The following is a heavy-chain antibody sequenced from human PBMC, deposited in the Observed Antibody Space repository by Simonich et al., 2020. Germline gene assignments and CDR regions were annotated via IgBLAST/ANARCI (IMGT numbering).Heavy chain of an antibody. CDR3: ARQRVLMVYAIDY. J-gene: IGHJ4*02. Sequence: QLQLQESGPGLVKPSETLSLTCTVSGGSISSSSYYWGWIRQPPGKGLEWFGSIYYSGSTHNNPSLKNRVTISVDTSKNQFSLKLSSVTAADTAVYYCARQRVLMVYAIDYWGQGTLVTVSS. V-gene: IGHV4-39*01. D-gene: IGHD2-8*01. CDR1: GGSISSSSYY. CDR2: IYYSGST.